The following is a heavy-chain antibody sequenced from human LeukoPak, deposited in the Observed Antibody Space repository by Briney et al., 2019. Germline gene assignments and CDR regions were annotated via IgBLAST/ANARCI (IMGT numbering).Heavy chain of an antibody. CDR2: INPNSGGK. CDR1: GYTFTGYY. CDR3: ARDPYYDFWSGYSSRFDP. J-gene: IGHJ5*02. V-gene: IGHV1-2*02. D-gene: IGHD3-3*01. Sequence: ASVKVSCKASGYTFTGYYMHWVRQAPGQGLEWMGWINPNSGGKKYAQKFQGRVTMTTDTSTSTAYMELRSLRSDDTAVYYCARDPYYDFWSGYSSRFDPWGQGTLVTVSS.